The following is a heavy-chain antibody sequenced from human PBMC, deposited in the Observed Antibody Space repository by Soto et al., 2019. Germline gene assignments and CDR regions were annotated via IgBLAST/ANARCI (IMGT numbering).Heavy chain of an antibody. CDR3: AKARAGDWYHDVDV. V-gene: IGHV4-34*01. Sequence: PSETLSLTCAVYGGSFCGYYWSWIRQPPGKGLEWIGEINHSGSTKYYPSLLCRVSIGVHPYKNPFPPRLSSVPASVTAVYSCAKARAGDWYHDVDVWGKGTTVTVSS. D-gene: IGHD2-21*02. J-gene: IGHJ6*03. CDR1: GGSFCGYY. CDR2: INHSGST.